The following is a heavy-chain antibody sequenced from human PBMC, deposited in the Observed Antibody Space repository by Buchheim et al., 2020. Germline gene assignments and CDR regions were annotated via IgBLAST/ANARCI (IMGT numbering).Heavy chain of an antibody. CDR2: IQDDGNKK. J-gene: IGHJ4*02. Sequence: QVQLVESGGGVIQPGRSLRLSCAASGFSFNDYAMHWVRQAPGRGLEWVAFIQDDGNKKYYGDSVKGRFTISRDNSKHTLSLQIDSLREEDTAVYYCARDGMWTGNRVFDYWGLGTL. D-gene: IGHD1-1*01. CDR1: GFSFNDYA. V-gene: IGHV3-30*02. CDR3: ARDGMWTGNRVFDY.